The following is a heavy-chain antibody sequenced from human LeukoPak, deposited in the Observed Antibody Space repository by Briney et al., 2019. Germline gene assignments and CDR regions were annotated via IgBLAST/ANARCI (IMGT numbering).Heavy chain of an antibody. V-gene: IGHV3-30*02. CDR1: GFTFSSYG. D-gene: IGHD5-24*01. CDR3: AKDWFPIRDGYTCDY. CDR2: IRYDGSNK. Sequence: GGSLGLSCAASGFTFSSYGMHRVRQAPGKGLEWVAFIRYDGSNKYYADSVKGRFTSSRDNSKNTLYLQMNSLRAVDTAVYYCAKDWFPIRDGYTCDYWGQGTLVTVSS. J-gene: IGHJ4*02.